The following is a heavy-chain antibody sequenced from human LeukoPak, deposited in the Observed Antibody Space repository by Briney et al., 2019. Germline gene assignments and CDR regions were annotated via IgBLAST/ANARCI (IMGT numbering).Heavy chain of an antibody. CDR1: GYTFTSYY. CDR3: ARDKMGATDYYYYGMDV. V-gene: IGHV1-69*04. CDR2: IIPILGIA. J-gene: IGHJ6*02. D-gene: IGHD1-26*01. Sequence: ASVKVSCKASGYTFTSYYMHWVRQAPGQGLEWMGRIIPILGIANYAQKFQGRVTITADKSTSTAYMELSSLRSEDTAVYYCARDKMGATDYYYYGMDVWGQGTTVTVSS.